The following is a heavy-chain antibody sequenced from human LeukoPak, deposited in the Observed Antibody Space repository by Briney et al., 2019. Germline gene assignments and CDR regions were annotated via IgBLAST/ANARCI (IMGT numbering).Heavy chain of an antibody. V-gene: IGHV3-33*06. CDR1: GFTFSSYG. Sequence: SGGSLRLSCAASGFTFSSYGMHWVRQAPGKWLEWVAVIWYDGSNKYYADSVKGRFTISRDNSKNTLYLQMNSLRAEDTAVYYCAKGKSPYYYYYYMDVWGKGTTVTVSS. CDR2: IWYDGSNK. CDR3: AKGKSPYYYYYYMDV. J-gene: IGHJ6*03.